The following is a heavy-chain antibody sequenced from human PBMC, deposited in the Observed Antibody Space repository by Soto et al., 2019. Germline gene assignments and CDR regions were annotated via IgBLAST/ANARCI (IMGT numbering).Heavy chain of an antibody. Sequence: QVQLQESGPGLVKPSQTLSLTCTVSGRSISSVNYYWSWIRQPPGKGLEWIGYIYYSGNTYYNPSRQMRVTISVDTSKNRFSLKLSSATAADTALYYCARYGSGDCNDVRCYSPFDYWGQGTLVTVSS. D-gene: IGHD2-15*01. CDR3: ARYGSGDCNDVRCYSPFDY. J-gene: IGHJ4*02. CDR1: GRSISSVNYY. CDR2: IYYSGNT. V-gene: IGHV4-30-4*01.